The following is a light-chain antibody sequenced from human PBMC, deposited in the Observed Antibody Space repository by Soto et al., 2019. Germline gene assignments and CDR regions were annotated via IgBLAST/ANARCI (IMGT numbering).Light chain of an antibody. Sequence: EIVMTQSPATLSVCPGEGATLSCRASQSVGRDLAWYQQKPGQAPRLLIYGASTRATGIPARFTGSGSGTEFTLAINSLQSEGFAVYWCQQYNTWPPTFGPGTTVDIK. CDR1: QSVGRD. CDR3: QQYNTWPPT. V-gene: IGKV3-15*01. CDR2: GAS. J-gene: IGKJ3*01.